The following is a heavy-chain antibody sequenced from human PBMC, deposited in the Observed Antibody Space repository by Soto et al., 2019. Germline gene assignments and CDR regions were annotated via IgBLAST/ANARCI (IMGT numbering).Heavy chain of an antibody. CDR2: IYHSGGT. V-gene: IGHV4-30-2*01. CDR1: GGSISSGGYS. J-gene: IGHJ4*02. Sequence: QLQLQESGSGLVKPSQTLSLTCAVSGGSISSGGYSWSWIRQPPGKGLEWIGYIYHSGGTYYNPSLKSRVTISVDRSKTQFSLKLSSVPAADAAVYYCARGQVVAAQHWGQGTLVTVSS. D-gene: IGHD2-15*01. CDR3: ARGQVVAAQH.